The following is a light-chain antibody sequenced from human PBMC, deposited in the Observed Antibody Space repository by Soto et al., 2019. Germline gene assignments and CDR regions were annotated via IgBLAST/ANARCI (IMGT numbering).Light chain of an antibody. J-gene: IGKJ5*01. CDR2: DAS. Sequence: DIQMTQSPSSLSASVGDRVTIICQASQDITNYLNWYQQKPGKAPKLLIYDASNLETGVPSRFSGSGSGTHYSFTIISLQPEDIATYYCQQFDNVPFTFGKGIRLEMK. CDR1: QDITNY. V-gene: IGKV1-33*01. CDR3: QQFDNVPFT.